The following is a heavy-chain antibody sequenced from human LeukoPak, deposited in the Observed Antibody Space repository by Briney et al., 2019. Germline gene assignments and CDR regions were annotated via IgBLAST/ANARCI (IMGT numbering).Heavy chain of an antibody. V-gene: IGHV3-23*01. J-gene: IGHJ4*02. CDR1: GFTFRNYA. Sequence: GGSLRLSCAASGFTFRNYAMSWVRQAPGKGLEWVSAISGSDGRSHYADSVKGRFTTSRDNSKNTLWLQLNSLRAEDAAVYYCAKTAGSNWSFDYWGQGTLVTVSS. CDR3: AKTAGSNWSFDY. D-gene: IGHD6-13*01. CDR2: ISGSDGRS.